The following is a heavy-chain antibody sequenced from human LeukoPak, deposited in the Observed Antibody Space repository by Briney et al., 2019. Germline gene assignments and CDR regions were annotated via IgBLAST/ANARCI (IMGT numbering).Heavy chain of an antibody. V-gene: IGHV3-30*03. Sequence: PGRSLRLSCAASGFTFSSYGMHWVRQAPGKGLEWVAVISYDGSNKYYADSVKGRFTISRDNSKNTLYLQMNSLRAEDTAVYYCARWRAIRDGYNSVYWGQGTLVTVSS. CDR2: ISYDGSNK. D-gene: IGHD5-24*01. J-gene: IGHJ4*02. CDR1: GFTFSSYG. CDR3: ARWRAIRDGYNSVY.